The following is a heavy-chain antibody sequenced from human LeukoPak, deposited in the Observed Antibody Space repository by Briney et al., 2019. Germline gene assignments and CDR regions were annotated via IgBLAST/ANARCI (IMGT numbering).Heavy chain of an antibody. D-gene: IGHD6-25*01. J-gene: IGHJ4*02. CDR1: SDSLSSST. CDR2: INHSGST. CDR3: ARGGPHYLARLDPFVF. Sequence: SGTLSLTCTVSSDSLSSSTWSWIRQPPGKGLEWIWEINHSGSTNYNPSLKSGVTISQDTSKNHISLKLSYVTAADTAASYCARGGPHYLARLDPFVFWGEGSLGTVSS. V-gene: IGHV4-34*01.